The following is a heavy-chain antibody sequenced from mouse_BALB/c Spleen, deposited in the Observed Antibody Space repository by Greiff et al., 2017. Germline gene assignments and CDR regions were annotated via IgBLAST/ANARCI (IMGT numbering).Heavy chain of an antibody. CDR3: ARDALYGNYYAY. CDR1: GFNIKDTY. Sequence: EVKLMESGAELVKPGASVKLSCTASGFNIKDTYMHWVKQRPEQGLEWIGRIDPANGNTKYDPKFQGKATITADTSSNTAYLQLSSLTSEDTAVYYCARDALYGNYYAYWGQGTLVTVSA. D-gene: IGHD2-10*02. CDR2: IDPANGNT. V-gene: IGHV14-3*02. J-gene: IGHJ3*01.